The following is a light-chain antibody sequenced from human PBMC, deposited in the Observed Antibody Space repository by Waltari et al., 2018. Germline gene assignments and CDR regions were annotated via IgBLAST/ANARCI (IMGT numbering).Light chain of an antibody. CDR2: GAS. J-gene: IGKJ2*01. Sequence: EMVLTQSPGTLSLSPGERAPPSCRASQSVSSSYLAGYQQKPGQAPRLLIHGASSRATGSPDRFSGSGSGTDFTLTISRLEPEDFAVYYCQQYGRSWNTFGQGTKLEIK. CDR1: QSVSSSY. V-gene: IGKV3-20*01. CDR3: QQYGRSWNT.